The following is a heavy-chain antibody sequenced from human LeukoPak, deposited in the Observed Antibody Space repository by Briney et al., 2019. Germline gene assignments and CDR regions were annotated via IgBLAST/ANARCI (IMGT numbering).Heavy chain of an antibody. CDR1: GGSFSGYY. Sequence: SETLSLTCAVYGGSFSGYYWSWIRQPPGKGLEWIGEINHSGSTNYNPSLKSRVTISVDTSKNQFSLKLSSVTAADTAVYYCARLGNYCSGGSCYYFDYWGQGTLVTVSS. CDR3: ARLGNYCSGGSCYYFDY. J-gene: IGHJ4*02. CDR2: INHSGST. D-gene: IGHD2-15*01. V-gene: IGHV4-34*01.